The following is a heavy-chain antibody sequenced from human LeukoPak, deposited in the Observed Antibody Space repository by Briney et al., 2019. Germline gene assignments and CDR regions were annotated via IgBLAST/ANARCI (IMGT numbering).Heavy chain of an antibody. Sequence: PSETLSLTCTVSGGSISSYYWSWIRQHPGKGLEWIGYIYYSGSTNYNPSLKSRVTMSVDTSKNQFSLKLSSVTAADTAAYYCARWAACFPSSSSDGYYYYYGMDVWGQGTMVTVS. CDR2: IYYSGST. J-gene: IGHJ6*02. CDR1: GGSISSYY. CDR3: ARWAACFPSSSSDGYYYYYGMDV. V-gene: IGHV4-59*01. D-gene: IGHD6-13*01.